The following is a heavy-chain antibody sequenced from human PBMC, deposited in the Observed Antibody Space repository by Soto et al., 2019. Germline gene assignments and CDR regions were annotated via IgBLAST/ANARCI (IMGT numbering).Heavy chain of an antibody. J-gene: IGHJ4*02. CDR3: ATYLSRNGLGLHY. CDR1: GYTFTSYA. V-gene: IGHV1-18*01. D-gene: IGHD2-2*01. Sequence: QVQLVQSGAEVKKPGASVKVSCKASGYTFTSYAISWVRQAPGQGLEWMGWISAYNGNTNYAQKIQGRVTMATDTSTSTHYMELRSLRCDDTEVYYCATYLSRNGLGLHYWGEVSLVTVAS. CDR2: ISAYNGNT.